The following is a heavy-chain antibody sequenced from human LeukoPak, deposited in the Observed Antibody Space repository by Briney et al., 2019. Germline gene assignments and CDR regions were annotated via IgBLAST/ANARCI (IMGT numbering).Heavy chain of an antibody. Sequence: GGSLRLSCAASGFPFSSYWMAWVRQAPGKGLEWVASIKQDGGETFYVDSVEGRFTISRDNAKNSLYLQMNSLRAEDTAVYYCAKDVTYEHWGQGTLVTVSS. V-gene: IGHV3-7*03. CDR1: GFPFSSYW. CDR3: AKDVTYEH. D-gene: IGHD1-14*01. CDR2: IKQDGGET. J-gene: IGHJ1*01.